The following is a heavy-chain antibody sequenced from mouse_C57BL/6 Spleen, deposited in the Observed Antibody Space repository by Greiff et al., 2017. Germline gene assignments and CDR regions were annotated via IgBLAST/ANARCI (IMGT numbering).Heavy chain of an antibody. J-gene: IGHJ1*03. V-gene: IGHV5-17*01. CDR1: GFTFSDYG. Sequence: EVQVVESGGGLVKPGGSPKLSCAASGFTFSDYGMHWVRQAPEKGLEWVAYISSGSSTIYYADTVKGRFTISRDNAKNTLFLQMTSLRSEDTAMYYCARKHLLLWYFDVWGTGTTVTVSS. CDR3: ARKHLLLWYFDV. D-gene: IGHD1-1*01. CDR2: ISSGSSTI.